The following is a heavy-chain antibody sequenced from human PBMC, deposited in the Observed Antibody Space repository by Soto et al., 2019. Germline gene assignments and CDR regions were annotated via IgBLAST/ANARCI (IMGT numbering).Heavy chain of an antibody. Sequence: QVQLQESGPGLVKPSETLSLTYTVSGGSVSSGSYYWSWIRQPPGKGLEWIGYIYYSVSTNYNPSLKSRVTISVDTSKNQFSLKVSSVTAADTAVYYCASYSSGWYDVIYWGQVTLVTVSS. CDR3: ASYSSGWYDVIY. CDR2: IYYSVST. D-gene: IGHD6-19*01. CDR1: GGSVSSGSYY. J-gene: IGHJ4*02. V-gene: IGHV4-61*01.